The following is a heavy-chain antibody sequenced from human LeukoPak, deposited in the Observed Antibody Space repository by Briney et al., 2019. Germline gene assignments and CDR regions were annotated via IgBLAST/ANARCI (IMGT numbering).Heavy chain of an antibody. D-gene: IGHD3-3*01. CDR1: GFTFSSYG. J-gene: IGHJ6*03. V-gene: IGHV3-30*02. CDR2: IRYDGSNK. CDR3: ARDQGEAYYDFWSGYFTSPYYYYYMDV. Sequence: GGSLRLSCAASGFTFSSYGMHWVRQAPGKGLEWVAFIRYDGSNKYYADSVKGRFTISRDNSKNTLYLQMNSLRAEDTAVYYCARDQGEAYYDFWSGYFTSPYYYYYMDVWGKGTTVTVSS.